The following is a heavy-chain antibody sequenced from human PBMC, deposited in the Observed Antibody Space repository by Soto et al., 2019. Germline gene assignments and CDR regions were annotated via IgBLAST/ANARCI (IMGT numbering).Heavy chain of an antibody. CDR3: SIDFYGFYDS. D-gene: IGHD4-17*01. CDR2: INPEETTI. V-gene: IGHV3-74*01. CDR1: GFTFSRHW. Sequence: HPGGSLRLSCAVSGFTFSRHWMHWVRQVPGKGLVWVSRINPEETTINYADSVKGRFTISRDNAKNTLYLQMNSLRDEDTAVYYCSIDFYGFYDSWGQGSLVTVSS. J-gene: IGHJ4*02.